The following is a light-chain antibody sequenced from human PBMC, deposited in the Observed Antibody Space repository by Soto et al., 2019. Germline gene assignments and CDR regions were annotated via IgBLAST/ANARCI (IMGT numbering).Light chain of an antibody. Sequence: QSVLTQPPSASGSPGQSVTISCTGTSSDVGGYNYVSWYQQHPGKAPKLMIYEVSKRPSGVPDRFSGSKSGNTASLTVSGLQAEDEADYYCSSYAARNNLNVFGTGTKLTVL. CDR1: SSDVGGYNY. J-gene: IGLJ1*01. CDR2: EVS. CDR3: SSYAARNNLNV. V-gene: IGLV2-8*01.